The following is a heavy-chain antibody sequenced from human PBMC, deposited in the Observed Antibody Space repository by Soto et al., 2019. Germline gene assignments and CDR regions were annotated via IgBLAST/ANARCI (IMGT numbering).Heavy chain of an antibody. CDR3: ARDLVYCSSTNCYSSRAFDI. Sequence: GGSLRLSCAASGFTFSSYWMSWVRQAPGKGLEWVANIKQDGSEKYYVDSVKGRFTISRDNAKNSLYLQMNSLRAEDTAVYYCARDLVYCSSTNCYSSRAFDIWGQGTMVTVSS. J-gene: IGHJ3*02. V-gene: IGHV3-7*01. D-gene: IGHD2-2*01. CDR1: GFTFSSYW. CDR2: IKQDGSEK.